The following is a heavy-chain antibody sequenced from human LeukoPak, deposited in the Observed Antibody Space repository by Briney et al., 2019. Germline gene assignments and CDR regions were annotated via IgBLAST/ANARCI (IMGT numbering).Heavy chain of an antibody. Sequence: PGGSLRLSCAASGXTFSDYYVSWIRQAPGKGLEWVSYISSSSSYTNYADSVKGRFTISRDNAKNSLYLQMNSLRAEDTAVYYCAREWIPYSRDDYWGQGILVTVSS. J-gene: IGHJ4*02. D-gene: IGHD6-13*01. CDR1: GXTFSDYY. CDR2: ISSSSSYT. V-gene: IGHV3-11*06. CDR3: AREWIPYSRDDY.